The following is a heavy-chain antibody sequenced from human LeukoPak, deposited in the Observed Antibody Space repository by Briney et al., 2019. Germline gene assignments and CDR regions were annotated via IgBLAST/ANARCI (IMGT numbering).Heavy chain of an antibody. V-gene: IGHV3-30*18. CDR2: ISYDGSNK. CDR1: GFTFSSYG. Sequence: GRSLRLSCAASGFTFSSYGMHWVRQAPGKGLEWVAVISYDGSNKYYADSVKGRFTISRDNSKNTLYLQMNSLRAEDTAMYYCAKGMVRGVIIPYDYWGQGTLVTVSS. CDR3: AKGMVRGVIIPYDY. J-gene: IGHJ4*02. D-gene: IGHD3-10*01.